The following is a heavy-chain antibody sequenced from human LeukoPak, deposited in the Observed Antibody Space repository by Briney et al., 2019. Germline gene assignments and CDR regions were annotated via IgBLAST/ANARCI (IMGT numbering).Heavy chain of an antibody. Sequence: GGSLRLSCAASGFTFSSYAMSWVRQAPGKGLEWVSTISPTGTTIYYADSVKGRFTISRDNAKNSLYLQMNSLRPEDTAVYYCAKDIGYHDSSGYSLDNWGQGTLVTVSS. CDR2: ISPTGTTI. CDR3: AKDIGYHDSSGYSLDN. CDR1: GFTFSSYA. D-gene: IGHD3-22*01. V-gene: IGHV3-48*04. J-gene: IGHJ4*02.